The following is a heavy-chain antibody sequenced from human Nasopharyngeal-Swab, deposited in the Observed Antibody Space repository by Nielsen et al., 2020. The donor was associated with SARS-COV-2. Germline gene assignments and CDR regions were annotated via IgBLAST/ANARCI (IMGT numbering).Heavy chain of an antibody. CDR2: ISSSGSTI. CDR1: GFTFSSYA. D-gene: IGHD6-19*01. J-gene: IGHJ1*01. Sequence: GGSLRLSCAASGFTFSSYAMGWVRQAPGKGLEWVSYISSSGSTIYYADSVKGRFTISRDNAKNSLYLQMNSLRAEDTAVYYCARGTRAVAGPTGRYFQHWGQGTLVTVSS. V-gene: IGHV3-48*03. CDR3: ARGTRAVAGPTGRYFQH.